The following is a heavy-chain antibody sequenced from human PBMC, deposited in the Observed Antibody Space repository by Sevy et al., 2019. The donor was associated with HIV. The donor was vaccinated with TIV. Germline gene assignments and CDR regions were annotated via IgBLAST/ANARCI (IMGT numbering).Heavy chain of an antibody. CDR2: IGVYNGNA. J-gene: IGHJ4*02. D-gene: IGHD3-10*01. CDR1: GYTFISNG. Sequence: ASVKVSCKASGYTFISNGISWVRQAPGQGLEWMVWIGVYNGNANSAQKLQGRVTVTTDTSTSTAYMELRSLRSDDTAVYYCARVPTYYYGSATYFDYWGQGTLVTVSS. CDR3: ARVPTYYYGSATYFDY. V-gene: IGHV1-18*01.